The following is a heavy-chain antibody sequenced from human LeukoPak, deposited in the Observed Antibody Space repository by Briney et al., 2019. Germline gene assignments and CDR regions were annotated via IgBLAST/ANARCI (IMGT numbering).Heavy chain of an antibody. D-gene: IGHD2-15*01. CDR1: GGSIRSYY. CDR2: MYYSGST. CDR3: ARVCSGCEDAFDI. J-gene: IGHJ3*02. Sequence: PSETLSLTXTVSGGSIRSYYWSWIRQPPGKGLEWIGYMYYSGSTNYNPSLKSRVTISIDTSMNQFSLKMNSVTAADTAVYYCARVCSGCEDAFDIWGQGTMVNVSS. V-gene: IGHV4-59*01.